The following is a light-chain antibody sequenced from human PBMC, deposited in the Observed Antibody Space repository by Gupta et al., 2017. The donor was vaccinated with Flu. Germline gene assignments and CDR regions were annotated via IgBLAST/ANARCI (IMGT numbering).Light chain of an antibody. CDR1: SLRNSY. CDR3: NSRDSTDNHQAV. J-gene: IGLJ2*01. V-gene: IGLV3-19*01. Sequence: SSELTQDPAVSVALGQTVRITCQGDSLRNSYASSYQQKPGQAPVLVIYAQNIRPSGIPDRFSGSSSGNTASLTITGAQAEDEADYYCNSRDSTDNHQAVFGGGTKLTVL. CDR2: AQN.